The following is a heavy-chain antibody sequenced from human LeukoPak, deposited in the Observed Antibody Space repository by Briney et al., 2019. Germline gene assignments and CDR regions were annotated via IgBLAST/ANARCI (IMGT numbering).Heavy chain of an antibody. Sequence: GGSLRLSCAASGFTFSSYGMHWVRQATGKGLEWVSAIGTAGDTYYPGSVKGRFTISRENAKNSLYLQMNSLRAGDTAVYYCARGRGSSSGNAFDIWGQGTMVTVSS. CDR3: ARGRGSSSGNAFDI. CDR1: GFTFSSYG. D-gene: IGHD3-22*01. J-gene: IGHJ3*02. V-gene: IGHV3-13*01. CDR2: IGTAGDT.